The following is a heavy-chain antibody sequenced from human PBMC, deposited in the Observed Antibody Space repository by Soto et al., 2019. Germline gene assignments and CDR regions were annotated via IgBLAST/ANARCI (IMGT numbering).Heavy chain of an antibody. CDR2: ISHSGST. CDR1: GGSIRSGDHY. CDR3: ARDQGHYDSGSHSVDHGGMDV. J-gene: IGHJ6*04. V-gene: IGHV4-30-4*01. D-gene: IGHD3-10*01. Sequence: QVQLQESGPGLVRPSQTLSLTCSVSGGSIRSGDHYWGWVRLPPGKGLEWIGYISHSGSTFYNPSLKSRATMSVDTSKNQFSLRLSSVIAADTAVYYCARDQGHYDSGSHSVDHGGMDVWGKGTTVSVIS.